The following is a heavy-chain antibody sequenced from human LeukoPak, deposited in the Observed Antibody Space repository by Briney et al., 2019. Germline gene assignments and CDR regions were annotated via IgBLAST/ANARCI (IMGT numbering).Heavy chain of an antibody. D-gene: IGHD5-24*01. CDR2: IIPILGIA. J-gene: IGHJ4*02. CDR3: ARGAGRDGYNFFD. V-gene: IGHV1-69*04. Sequence: GASVKVSCEASGGTFSSYAISWVRQAPGQGLEWMGRIIPILGIANYAQKFQGRVTITADKSTSTAYMELSSLRSEDTAVYYCARGAGRDGYNFFDWGQGTLVTVSS. CDR1: GGTFSSYA.